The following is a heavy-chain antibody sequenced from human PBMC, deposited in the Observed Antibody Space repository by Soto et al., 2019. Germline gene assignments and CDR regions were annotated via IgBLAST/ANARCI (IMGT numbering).Heavy chain of an antibody. Sequence: SETLSLTCTVSGGSISSYYWSCIRQPPGKGLEWIGYIYYSGSTNYNPSLKSRVTISVDTSKNQFSLKLSSVTAADTAVYYCARQLSSSWYFWFDPWGQGTLVTVSS. D-gene: IGHD6-13*01. CDR2: IYYSGST. V-gene: IGHV4-59*08. CDR3: ARQLSSSWYFWFDP. CDR1: GGSISSYY. J-gene: IGHJ5*02.